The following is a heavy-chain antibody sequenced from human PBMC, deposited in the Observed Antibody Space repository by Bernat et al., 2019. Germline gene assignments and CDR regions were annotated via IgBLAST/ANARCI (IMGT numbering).Heavy chain of an antibody. CDR3: ARVSGQDLGRFFCDR. Sequence: EVQLLESGGGLVQPGGSLRLSCAGSGFTFSTYAINWVRQAPGKGLEWVSAISASGDSTYYADSVKGRFTISRDNSKNTLYLQMNSLRGEDTAVYYCARVSGQDLGRFFCDRWGQGTLVTVSS. D-gene: IGHD3-16*01. J-gene: IGHJ5*02. CDR2: ISASGDST. V-gene: IGHV3-23*01. CDR1: GFTFSTYA.